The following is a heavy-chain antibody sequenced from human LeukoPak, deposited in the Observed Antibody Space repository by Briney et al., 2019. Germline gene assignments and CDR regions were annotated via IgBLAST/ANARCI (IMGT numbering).Heavy chain of an antibody. CDR1: GYTFIGYY. D-gene: IGHD5-24*01. CDR3: ARDPGWFDY. V-gene: IGHV1-2*04. Sequence: GASVKVSCKASGYTFIGYYMHWVRQAPGQGLEWMGWINPNSGGTNYAQKFQGWVTMTRDTSISTAYMELRSLRSDDTAVYYCARDPGWFDYWGQGTLVTVSS. CDR2: INPNSGGT. J-gene: IGHJ4*02.